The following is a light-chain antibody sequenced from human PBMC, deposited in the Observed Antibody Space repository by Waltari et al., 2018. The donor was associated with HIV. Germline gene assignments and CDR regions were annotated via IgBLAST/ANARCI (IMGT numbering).Light chain of an antibody. Sequence: MMQSPATLSVSLGIGVTLSCRANQSLGNNVAWYQQGTGQAPRLLVDEVSTRARDLPTRFTGSGSRTKFTLPILSLQSEDFGVYFCQQYSDWPLTFGGGTKVE. CDR1: QSLGNN. CDR3: QQYSDWPLT. CDR2: EVS. V-gene: IGKV3-15*01. J-gene: IGKJ4*01.